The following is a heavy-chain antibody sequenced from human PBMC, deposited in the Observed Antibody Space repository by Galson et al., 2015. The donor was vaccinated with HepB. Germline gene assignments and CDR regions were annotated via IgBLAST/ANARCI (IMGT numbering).Heavy chain of an antibody. CDR1: GFIFSSYW. CDR3: ARDAWDGYTQQDV. D-gene: IGHD5-24*01. J-gene: IGHJ6*02. V-gene: IGHV3-7*03. Sequence: SLRLSCAASGFIFSSYWMSWVRQAPGKGLEWVAIIRYDGIEKYYVDSVKGRFTVSRDNAKNSLYLQMNSLRAEDTAVYYCARDAWDGYTQQDVWGQGTTVIVSS. CDR2: IRYDGIEK.